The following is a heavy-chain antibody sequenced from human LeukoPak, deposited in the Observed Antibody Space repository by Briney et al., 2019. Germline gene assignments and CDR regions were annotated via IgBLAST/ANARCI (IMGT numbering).Heavy chain of an antibody. CDR2: IRYDGNNK. J-gene: IGHJ4*02. CDR3: AKDPTHFRVWDDYDNTRLNY. Sequence: GGSLRLSCAASGVTFRSYGMHWVRQAPGKGLEWVAFIRYDGNNKYYADSVKGRFTISRDNSKNTVYLQMNSLRAEDTAVYYCAKDPTHFRVWDDYDNTRLNYWGQGTLVTVSS. V-gene: IGHV3-30*02. D-gene: IGHD3-22*01. CDR1: GVTFRSYG.